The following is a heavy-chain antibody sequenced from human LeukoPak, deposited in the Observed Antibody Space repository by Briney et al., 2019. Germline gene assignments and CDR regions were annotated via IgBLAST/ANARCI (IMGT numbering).Heavy chain of an antibody. CDR2: INPNSGGT. J-gene: IGHJ6*03. CDR3: ARDGVSYYDSSGYSSYYYYMDV. V-gene: IGHV1-2*02. CDR1: GYTFTGYY. Sequence: ASVKVSCKASGYTFTGYYMHWVRQAPGQGLEWMGWINPNSGGTNYAQKFQGRVTMTRDTSISTAYMELSRLRSDDTAVYYCARDGVSYYDSSGYSSYYYYMDVWGKGTTVSVSS. D-gene: IGHD3-22*01.